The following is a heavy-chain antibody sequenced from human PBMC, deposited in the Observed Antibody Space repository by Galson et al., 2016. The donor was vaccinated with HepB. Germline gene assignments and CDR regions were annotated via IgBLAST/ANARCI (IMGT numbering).Heavy chain of an antibody. CDR1: GFTLGDYD. V-gene: IGHV3-49*03. D-gene: IGHD1-14*01. J-gene: IGHJ4*02. Sequence: SLRLSCAASGFTLGDYDTSWFRQAPGKGLEWVGFIRSKVSGGSTEYAASVKGRFTISRDDSKSIAYLQMNSLTSEDTAVYYCTRGPAGLTDYWGQGALVTLAS. CDR2: IRSKVSGGST. CDR3: TRGPAGLTDY.